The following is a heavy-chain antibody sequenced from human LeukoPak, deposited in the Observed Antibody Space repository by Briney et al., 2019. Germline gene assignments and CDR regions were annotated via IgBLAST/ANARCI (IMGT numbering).Heavy chain of an antibody. CDR3: ARDSSIVAGGGY. CDR1: GGSISSGSYY. V-gene: IGHV4-61*02. J-gene: IGHJ4*02. CDR2: IYTSGST. D-gene: IGHD3-22*01. Sequence: PSETLSLTCIVSGGSISSGSYYWSWIRQPAGKGLEWIGRIYTSGSTNYNPSLKSRVTISVDTSKNQFSLKLSSVTAADTAVYYCARDSSIVAGGGYWGQGTLVTVSS.